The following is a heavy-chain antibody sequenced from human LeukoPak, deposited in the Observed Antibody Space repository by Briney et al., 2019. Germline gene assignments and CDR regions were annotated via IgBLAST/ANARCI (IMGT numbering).Heavy chain of an antibody. Sequence: PGGSLRLSCAASGFTFSSYGMHWVRQAPGKGLEWVAVIWYDGSNKYYADSVKGRFTISRDNSKNTLYLQMNSLRAEDTAVYYCAKSSYDSSGYYYVRQSEADYWGQGTLVTVSS. J-gene: IGHJ4*02. V-gene: IGHV3-30*02. CDR2: IWYDGSNK. D-gene: IGHD3-22*01. CDR3: AKSSYDSSGYYYVRQSEADY. CDR1: GFTFSSYG.